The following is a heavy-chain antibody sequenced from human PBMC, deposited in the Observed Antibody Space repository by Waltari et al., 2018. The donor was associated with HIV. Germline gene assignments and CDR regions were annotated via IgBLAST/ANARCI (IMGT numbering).Heavy chain of an antibody. CDR3: ARDPVYSGSSLVYYFDY. Sequence: EVKLVESGGGLVKPGGSLRLPGAASGFTFGDYSLTGVRQAPGEGLEWVSYISSSSSTIYYADSVKGRFTISRDNAKNSLYLQMNSLRAEDTAVYYCARDPVYSGSSLVYYFDYWGQGTLVTVSS. CDR1: GFTFGDYS. V-gene: IGHV3-48*01. J-gene: IGHJ4*02. CDR2: ISSSSSTI. D-gene: IGHD6-6*01.